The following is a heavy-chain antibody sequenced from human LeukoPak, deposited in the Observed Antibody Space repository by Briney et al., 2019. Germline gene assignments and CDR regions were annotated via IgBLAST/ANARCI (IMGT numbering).Heavy chain of an antibody. CDR3: ARGPSKRGYSYGPKGPFDY. V-gene: IGHV4-39*01. D-gene: IGHD5-18*01. J-gene: IGHJ4*02. CDR1: GGSISSSSYY. CDR2: IYYSGST. Sequence: PSETLSLTCTVSGGSISSSSYYWGWIRQPPGKGLEWIGSIYYSGSTYYNPSLKSRVTISVGTSKNQFSLKLSSVTAADTAVYYCARGPSKRGYSYGPKGPFDYWGQGTLVTVSS.